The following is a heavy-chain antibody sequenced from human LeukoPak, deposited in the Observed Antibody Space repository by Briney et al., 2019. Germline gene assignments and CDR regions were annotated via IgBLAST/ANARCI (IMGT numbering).Heavy chain of an antibody. Sequence: ASVKVSCKASGGTFTSYYMHWVRQAPGQGLEWMGIINPSGGSTSYAQKFQGRVTMTRDMSTSTVYMELSSLRSEDTAVYYCARVWMARGDGSTGYFDYWGQGTLVTVSS. J-gene: IGHJ4*02. V-gene: IGHV1-46*01. D-gene: IGHD3-10*01. CDR1: GGTFTSYY. CDR3: ARVWMARGDGSTGYFDY. CDR2: INPSGGST.